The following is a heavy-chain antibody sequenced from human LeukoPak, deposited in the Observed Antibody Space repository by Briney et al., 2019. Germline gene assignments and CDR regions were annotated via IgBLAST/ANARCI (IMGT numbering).Heavy chain of an antibody. V-gene: IGHV5-51*01. CDR2: IYPGDSDT. CDR1: GYTFSTKW. D-gene: IGHD1-26*01. CDR3: ARRRDLYSGSYYPFDY. J-gene: IGHJ4*02. Sequence: GESLKISCQDSGYTFSTKWIGWVRQMPGKGLEFMGIIYPGDSDTRYSPSFQGRVTISADKSNRTTFLQWNSLKASDTAMYYCARRRDLYSGSYYPFDYWGQGTLVTVSS.